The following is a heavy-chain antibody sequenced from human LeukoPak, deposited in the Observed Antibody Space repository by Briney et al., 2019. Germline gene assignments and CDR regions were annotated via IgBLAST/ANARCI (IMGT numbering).Heavy chain of an antibody. D-gene: IGHD4-17*01. CDR1: GYTFTSYG. CDR2: ISAYNGNT. V-gene: IGHV1-18*03. Sequence: GASVKVSFMASGYTFTSYGISWVRQAPGQGLEWMGWISAYNGNTNYAQKLQGRVTMTTDTSTSTAYMELRSLRSEDMALYYCARGDGDFIFDYWGQGTLVTVSS. CDR3: ARGDGDFIFDY. J-gene: IGHJ4*02.